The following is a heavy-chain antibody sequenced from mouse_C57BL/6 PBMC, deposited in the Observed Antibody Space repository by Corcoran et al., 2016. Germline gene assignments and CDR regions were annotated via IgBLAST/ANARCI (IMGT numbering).Heavy chain of an antibody. D-gene: IGHD2-4*01. V-gene: IGHV1-63*01. CDR3: ARNYDYDDGYYAMDY. CDR1: GYTFTNYW. CDR2: IYPGGGYT. J-gene: IGHJ4*01. Sequence: QVQLQQSGAELVRPGTSVKMSCKASGYTFTNYWIGWAKQRPGHGLEWIGDIYPGGGYTNYNEKFKGKATLTADKSSSTAYMQFSSLTSEDSAIYYCARNYDYDDGYYAMDYWGQGTSVTVSS.